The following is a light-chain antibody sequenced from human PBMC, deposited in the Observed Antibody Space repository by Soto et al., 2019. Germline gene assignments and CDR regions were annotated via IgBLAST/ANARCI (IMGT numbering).Light chain of an antibody. J-gene: IGLJ2*01. CDR1: SSDVGGYNY. CDR3: CSYATSFVL. V-gene: IGLV2-11*01. Sequence: QSALTQPRSVSGSPGQSVTISCTGTSSDVGGYNYVSWYQQNPGKAPKLMIYDVSKRPSGVPDRFSGSKSGNTASLTISGLQAEDEADYYCCSYATSFVLFGGGTKLTVL. CDR2: DVS.